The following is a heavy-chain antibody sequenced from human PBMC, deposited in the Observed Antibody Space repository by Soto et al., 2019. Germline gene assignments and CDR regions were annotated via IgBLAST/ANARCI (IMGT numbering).Heavy chain of an antibody. J-gene: IGHJ4*02. V-gene: IGHV3-11*06. CDR1: GFTFSDYS. Sequence: ESGGGLVTPGGSLRLSCAASGFTFSDYSMSWIRQAPGKGLEWVSYISSSSTYTKYAESVKGRFTISRDDAKNSLYLQMNSLRDEDTAVFYCARLYSGGWPFDYWGQGTLVTVSS. CDR2: ISSSSTYT. D-gene: IGHD6-19*01. CDR3: ARLYSGGWPFDY.